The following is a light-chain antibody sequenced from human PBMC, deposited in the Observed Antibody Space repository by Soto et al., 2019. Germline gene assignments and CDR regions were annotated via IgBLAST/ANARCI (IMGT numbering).Light chain of an antibody. Sequence: EIVMTQSPDTLSLSPGERATLSCRASQSVSNNYLAWYQQKPGQAPRLLIYDASTRATGIPARFSGSGSGTEFTLTISSLQSEDFAVYYCQQYNNWPLFGPGTKVDIK. CDR3: QQYNNWPL. CDR1: QSVSNN. CDR2: DAS. V-gene: IGKV3-15*01. J-gene: IGKJ3*01.